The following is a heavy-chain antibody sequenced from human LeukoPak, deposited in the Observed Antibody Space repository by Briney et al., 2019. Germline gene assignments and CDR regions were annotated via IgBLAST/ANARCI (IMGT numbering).Heavy chain of an antibody. V-gene: IGHV3-30*18. D-gene: IGHD2-2*01. Sequence: GGSLRLSCAASGFTFSSYDMHWVRQAPGKGLEWVAVISYDGSNKYSADSVKGRFTISRDNSKNTLYLQMNSLRAEDTAVYYCAKRGMGYQLLPPLDYWGQGTLVTVSS. CDR3: AKRGMGYQLLPPLDY. CDR1: GFTFSSYD. CDR2: ISYDGSNK. J-gene: IGHJ4*02.